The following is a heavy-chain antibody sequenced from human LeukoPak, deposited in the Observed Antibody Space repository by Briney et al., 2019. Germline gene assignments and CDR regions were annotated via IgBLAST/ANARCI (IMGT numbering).Heavy chain of an antibody. J-gene: IGHJ4*02. CDR2: IYHNGGT. V-gene: IGHV4-38-2*02. Sequence: SETLSLTCGVSGYSISSGYYWGWIRQPPRKGLEWIGNIYHNGGTYYNPSLKSRVTISVDTSKNQFSLKVASVTAADTAVYYCARDRSLGYSSGSYDYWGQGTLVTVSS. D-gene: IGHD3-10*01. CDR3: ARDRSLGYSSGSYDY. CDR1: GYSISSGYY.